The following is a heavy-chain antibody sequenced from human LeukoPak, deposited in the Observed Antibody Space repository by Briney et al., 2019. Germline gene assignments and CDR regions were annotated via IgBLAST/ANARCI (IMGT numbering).Heavy chain of an antibody. J-gene: IGHJ3*02. Sequence: SETLSLTCAVYGRSFSGYYWSWIRQPPGKGLEWIGEINHSGSTNYNPSLKSRVTISVDTSKNQFSLKLSSVTAADTAVYYCAREYSGYDFEAFDIWGQGTMVTVSS. CDR2: INHSGST. CDR1: GRSFSGYY. CDR3: AREYSGYDFEAFDI. D-gene: IGHD5-12*01. V-gene: IGHV4-34*01.